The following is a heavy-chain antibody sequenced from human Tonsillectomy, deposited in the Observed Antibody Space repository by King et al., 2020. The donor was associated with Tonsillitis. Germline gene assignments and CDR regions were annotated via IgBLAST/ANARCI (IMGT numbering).Heavy chain of an antibody. CDR2: IYYSGST. Sequence: VQLQESGPGLVKPSQTLSLTCTVSGGSISSGDYYWSWIRQPPGKGLEWIGYIYYSGSTYYNPSLKSRVTISVDTSKNQFSLKLSPVTAADTAVYYCARSSGEYYGMDVWGQGTTVTVSS. D-gene: IGHD3-10*01. V-gene: IGHV4-30-4*01. CDR3: ARSSGEYYGMDV. J-gene: IGHJ6*02. CDR1: GGSISSGDYY.